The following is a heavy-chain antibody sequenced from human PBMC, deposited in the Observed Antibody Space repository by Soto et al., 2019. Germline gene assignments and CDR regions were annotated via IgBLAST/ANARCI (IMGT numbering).Heavy chain of an antibody. D-gene: IGHD3-3*01. Sequence: LSLTCTVSGGSISSYYWSWIRQPAGKGLEWIGRIYTSGSTNYNPSLKSRVTMSVDTSKNQFSLKLSSVTAADTAVYYCARDVPDYDFWSGYSRGYYYYGMDVWGQGTTVTVSS. CDR3: ARDVPDYDFWSGYSRGYYYYGMDV. J-gene: IGHJ6*02. V-gene: IGHV4-4*07. CDR2: IYTSGST. CDR1: GGSISSYY.